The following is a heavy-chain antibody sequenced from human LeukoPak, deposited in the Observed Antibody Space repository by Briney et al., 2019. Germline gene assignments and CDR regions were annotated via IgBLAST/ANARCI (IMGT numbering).Heavy chain of an antibody. Sequence: ASVKVSCKASGHTFTNYDINWVRQAPGQGLEWMGWISAYNGNTNYAQKLQGRVTMTRDTSISTAYMELSRLRSDDTAVYYCAREWELLNWGQGTLVTVSS. V-gene: IGHV1-18*01. D-gene: IGHD1-26*01. J-gene: IGHJ4*02. CDR2: ISAYNGNT. CDR3: AREWELLN. CDR1: GHTFTNYD.